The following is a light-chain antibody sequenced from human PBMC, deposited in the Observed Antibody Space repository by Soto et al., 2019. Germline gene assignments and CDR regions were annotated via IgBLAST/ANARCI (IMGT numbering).Light chain of an antibody. CDR2: GAS. CDR1: QRVTSN. CDR3: QQYNNWPQT. J-gene: IGKJ1*01. V-gene: IGKV3-15*01. Sequence: EVVLTQSPGTLSLSPGERATLSCRASQRVTSNYLAWYQQKPGQAPRLLIYGASSRAADVPARFSGGGSGAEFTLTISSLQSEDFAEYHCQQYNNWPQTFGQGTKVDIK.